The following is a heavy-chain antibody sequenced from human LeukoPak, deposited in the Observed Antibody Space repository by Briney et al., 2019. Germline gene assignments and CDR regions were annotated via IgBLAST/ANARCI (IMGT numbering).Heavy chain of an antibody. CDR1: GGSISSGGYY. CDR3: ARGVLMVYATYRPDAFDI. J-gene: IGHJ3*02. D-gene: IGHD2-8*01. CDR2: IYHSGST. V-gene: IGHV4-30-2*01. Sequence: TLSLTCTVSGGSISSGGYYWSWIRQPPGTGLEWIGYIYHSGSTYYNPSLKSRVTISVDRSKNQFSLKLSSVTAADTAVYYCARGVLMVYATYRPDAFDIWGQGTMVTVSS.